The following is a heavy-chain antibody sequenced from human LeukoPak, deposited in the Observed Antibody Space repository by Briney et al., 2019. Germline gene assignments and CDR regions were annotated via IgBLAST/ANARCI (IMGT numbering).Heavy chain of an antibody. CDR2: IYYSGST. V-gene: IGHV4-59*01. CDR3: ARGYSYYYDSSGYRPEYFQH. J-gene: IGHJ1*01. Sequence: TSETLSLTCTVSGGSITSFYWSWIRQPPGKGLEWIGYIYYSGSTNYNPSLKSRVTISVDTSKNQFSLKLSSVTAADTAVYYCARGYSYYYDSSGYRPEYFQHWGQGTLVTVSS. D-gene: IGHD3-22*01. CDR1: GGSITSFY.